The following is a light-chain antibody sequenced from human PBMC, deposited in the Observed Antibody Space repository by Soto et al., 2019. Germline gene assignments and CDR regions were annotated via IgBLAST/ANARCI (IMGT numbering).Light chain of an antibody. V-gene: IGKV1-39*01. CDR2: AAS. CDR1: QSISSY. J-gene: IGKJ4*01. Sequence: DIQMTQSPSSLSASVGDRVTITCRASQSISSYLNWYQQKPGKAPKLLIYAASSLQSGVPSRFSGSGSSTDFTHYISSLQPEDFAPYYCQHSYSTPPLTFGGGTKVEIK. CDR3: QHSYSTPPLT.